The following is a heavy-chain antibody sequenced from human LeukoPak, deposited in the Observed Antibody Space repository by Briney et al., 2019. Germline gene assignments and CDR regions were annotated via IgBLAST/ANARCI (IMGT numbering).Heavy chain of an antibody. Sequence: SETLSLTCTVSGGSISSGGYYWSWIRQHPGTGLEWIGYIYYSGSTYYNPSLKSRVTISVDTSKNQFSLKLSSVTAADTAVYYCARVGGNPASDAFDIWGQGTMVTVSS. CDR1: GGSISSGGYY. CDR3: ARVGGNPASDAFDI. J-gene: IGHJ3*02. D-gene: IGHD4-23*01. CDR2: IYYSGST. V-gene: IGHV4-31*03.